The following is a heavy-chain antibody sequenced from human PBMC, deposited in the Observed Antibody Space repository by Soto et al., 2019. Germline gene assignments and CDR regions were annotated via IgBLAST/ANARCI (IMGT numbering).Heavy chain of an antibody. V-gene: IGHV4-34*01. CDR2: INHSGGT. CDR1: GGSFSGYY. J-gene: IGHJ6*03. D-gene: IGHD2-2*01. Sequence: SETLSLTCAVYGGSFSGYYWSWIRQPPGKGLEWIGEINHSGGTNYNPSLKSRVTISVDTSKNQFSLKLSSVTAADTAVYYCARVTATDIVVVPAAMRRSDYYYYYYMDVWGKGTTVTVSS. CDR3: ARVTATDIVVVPAAMRRSDYYYYYYMDV.